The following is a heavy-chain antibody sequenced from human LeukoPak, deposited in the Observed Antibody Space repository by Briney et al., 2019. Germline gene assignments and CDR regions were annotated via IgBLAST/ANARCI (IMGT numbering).Heavy chain of an antibody. CDR2: IYYSGST. CDR3: ARDPVWFGELLGWSDP. D-gene: IGHD3-10*01. Sequence: SQTLSLTCTVSGGSISSGDYYWSWIRQPPGKGLEWIGYIYYSGSTYYNPSLKSRVTISVDTSKNQFSLKLSSVTAADTAVYYCARDPVWFGELLGWSDPWGQGTLVTVSS. V-gene: IGHV4-30-4*01. J-gene: IGHJ5*02. CDR1: GGSISSGDYY.